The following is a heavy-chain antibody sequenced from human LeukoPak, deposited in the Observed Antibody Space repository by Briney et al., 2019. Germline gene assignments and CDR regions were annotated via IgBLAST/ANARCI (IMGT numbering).Heavy chain of an antibody. CDR2: IYHGDYET. V-gene: IGHV5-51*01. J-gene: IGHJ3*02. CDR1: GYHFTSYW. D-gene: IGHD2-2*01. Sequence: GGALEISWKGSGYHFTSYWIGWVRQVPGKGVGGRGIIYHGDYETRYSPSFQGQVTISADKSISTAYLQWSSLKSSHTAMHYCARLLSHCSSTSCRLPGAFDIWGQGTMVTVSS. CDR3: ARLLSHCSSTSCRLPGAFDI.